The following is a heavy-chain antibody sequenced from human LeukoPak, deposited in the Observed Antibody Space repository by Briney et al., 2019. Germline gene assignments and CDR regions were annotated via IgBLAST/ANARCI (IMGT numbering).Heavy chain of an antibody. D-gene: IGHD4-23*01. CDR3: VRGDASVAEGGY. J-gene: IGHJ4*02. CDR2: VNNDGSST. V-gene: IGHV3-74*01. CDR1: GFTFSSFW. Sequence: PGVSLRLSCAASGFTFSSFWMHWVREAPGKGLVWVSGVNNDGSSTVYADSVKGRFTISRDNAKNTVFLQMNSLRADDIAVYYCVRGDASVAEGGYWGQGSLVTVSS.